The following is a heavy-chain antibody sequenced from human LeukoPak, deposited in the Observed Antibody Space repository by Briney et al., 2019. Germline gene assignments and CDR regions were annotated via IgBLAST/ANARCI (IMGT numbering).Heavy chain of an antibody. V-gene: IGHV4-59*01. J-gene: IGHJ4*02. CDR2: IYYSGST. CDR3: ARDKGHTGNFDY. Sequence: ETLSLTCTVSGGSISFYYWSWIRQSPGKGLEWIGYIYYSGSTNYNPSLKSRVTISVDTSKNQFSLKLSSVTAADTAVYYCARDKGHTGNFDYWGQGTLVTVSS. CDR1: GGSISFYY. D-gene: IGHD1-26*01.